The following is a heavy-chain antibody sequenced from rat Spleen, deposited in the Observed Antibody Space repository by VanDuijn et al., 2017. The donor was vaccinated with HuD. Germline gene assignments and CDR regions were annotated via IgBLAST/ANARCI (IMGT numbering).Heavy chain of an antibody. CDR3: ATTRFAY. V-gene: IGHV5-27*01. J-gene: IGHJ3*01. CDR1: GFTFINFP. Sequence: EVQLVESGGGLVQPGRSLRLSCAASGFTFINFPMAWVRQTPKKGLEWVASISSGGGGTYYRDSVKGRFTISRDNAKNTLYLQMDSLTSEDTATYYCATTRFAYWGQGTPVTVSS. CDR2: ISSGGGGT.